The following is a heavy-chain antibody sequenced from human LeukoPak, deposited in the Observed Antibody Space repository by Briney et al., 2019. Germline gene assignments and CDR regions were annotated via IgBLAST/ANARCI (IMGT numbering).Heavy chain of an antibody. CDR3: ARLRSNSFPDY. CDR1: GGSISGYY. CDR2: IYYSGNT. J-gene: IGHJ4*02. D-gene: IGHD6-13*01. Sequence: PSETLSLTCTVSGGSISGYYWTWIRQPPGKGLEWIGYIYYSGNTNYNPSLKSRVTISVDTSKNQFSLQLTFVTAADTAIYYCARLRSNSFPDYWGQRTLVTVSS. V-gene: IGHV4-59*01.